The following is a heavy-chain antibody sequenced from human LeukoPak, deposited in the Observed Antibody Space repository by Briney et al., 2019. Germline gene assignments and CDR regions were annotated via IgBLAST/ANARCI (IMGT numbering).Heavy chain of an antibody. CDR3: ARTYYDILTGYNPYFDY. CDR1: GFTFSSSA. CDR2: ISGSGSGGST. J-gene: IGHJ4*02. D-gene: IGHD3-9*01. V-gene: IGHV3-23*01. Sequence: GGSLRLSCAASGFTFSSSAMSWVRQAPGKGLEWVSSISGSGSGGSTYYADSVKGRFTISRDNSKNTLYLQMISLRAEGTAVYYCARTYYDILTGYNPYFDYWGQGTLVTVSS.